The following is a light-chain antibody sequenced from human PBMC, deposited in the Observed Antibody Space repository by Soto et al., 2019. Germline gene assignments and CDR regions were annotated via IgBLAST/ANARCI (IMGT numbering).Light chain of an antibody. J-gene: IGKJ1*01. CDR2: DTS. CDR1: QFVSSR. Sequence: EIVVTQSPATLSGSPGERVTLSCRASQFVSSRLAWYQQRPGHVPRLLIYDTSTRAPGISARFIGGGSWTEDTITISTLQADDFAVFYCQEHLRWPPGMFGQGTKVDMK. CDR3: QEHLRWPPGM. V-gene: IGKV3-15*01.